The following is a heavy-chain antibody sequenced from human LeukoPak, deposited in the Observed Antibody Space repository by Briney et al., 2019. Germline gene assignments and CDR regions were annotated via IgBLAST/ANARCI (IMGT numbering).Heavy chain of an antibody. Sequence: GESLKISCKGSGYSFTSYWIAWVRQMPGKGLEWMGIIYPGDSDTRYSPSFQGQVTISADKSTTTAYLQWSSLKASDTAMYYCAREGPMSTVNYWGQGTLVTVSS. D-gene: IGHD4-17*01. CDR3: AREGPMSTVNY. J-gene: IGHJ4*02. CDR1: GYSFTSYW. V-gene: IGHV5-51*01. CDR2: IYPGDSDT.